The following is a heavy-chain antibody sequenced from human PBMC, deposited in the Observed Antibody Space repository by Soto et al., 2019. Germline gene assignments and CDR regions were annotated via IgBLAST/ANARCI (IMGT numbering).Heavy chain of an antibody. CDR1: GYSISSGYY. V-gene: IGHV4-38-2*01. D-gene: IGHD1-26*01. CDR2: IYHSGST. J-gene: IGHJ4*02. CDR3: ARTARGVGATPFDY. Sequence: ETLSLTCAVSGYSISSGYYWGWIRQPPGKGLEWIGSIYHSGSTYYNPSLKSRVTISVDTSKNQFSLKLSSVTAADTAVYYCARTARGVGATPFDYWGQGTLVTVSS.